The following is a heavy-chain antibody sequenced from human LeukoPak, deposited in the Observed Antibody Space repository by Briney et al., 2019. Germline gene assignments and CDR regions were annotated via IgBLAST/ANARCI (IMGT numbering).Heavy chain of an antibody. D-gene: IGHD1-1*01. CDR2: ISHTGLT. Sequence: PSETLSLTCAVYGGSFSGYYWTLIRQTPGKGLEWIGAISHTGLTGSNPSLKSRVTIFVDSSKKQFSPRMTSVTAADTGVYYCARVPDITARPCDTWGPGTLVTVSS. CDR1: GGSFSGYY. J-gene: IGHJ5*02. CDR3: ARVPDITARPCDT. V-gene: IGHV4-34*01.